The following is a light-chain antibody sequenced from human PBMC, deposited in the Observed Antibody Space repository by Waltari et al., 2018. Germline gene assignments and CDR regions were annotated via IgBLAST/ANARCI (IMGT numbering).Light chain of an antibody. CDR3: QQYGSSVLYT. CDR1: QTLSKNY. Sequence: IVLTQSPGNLSLSPGESATLSCRASQTLSKNYSAWYQQTPGQAPRLLIYGASSRAAGIPDRFSGSGSGTYFTLTISRLEPDDFAMYYCQQYGSSVLYTFGQGTKLEIK. V-gene: IGKV3-20*01. J-gene: IGKJ2*01. CDR2: GAS.